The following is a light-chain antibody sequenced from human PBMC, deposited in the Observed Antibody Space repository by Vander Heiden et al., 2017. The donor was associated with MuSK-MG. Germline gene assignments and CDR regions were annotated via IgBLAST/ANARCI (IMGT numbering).Light chain of an antibody. CDR3: QQNGSLPRT. J-gene: IGKJ1*01. Sequence: EIVLTQSPGTLSLSPGERATLSCRASQSVSSSDLAWYQQKPGQAPRLLIYGASSRATGIPDRFSGSGSGTDFTLTISRLEPEDFAVYYCQQNGSLPRTFGQGTKVEIK. V-gene: IGKV3-20*01. CDR1: QSVSSSD. CDR2: GAS.